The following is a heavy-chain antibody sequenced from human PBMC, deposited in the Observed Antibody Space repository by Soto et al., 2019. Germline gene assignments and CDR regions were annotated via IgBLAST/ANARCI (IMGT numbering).Heavy chain of an antibody. CDR3: AKEIPSWYADY. D-gene: IGHD6-13*01. CDR2: NHIRGRT. J-gene: IGHJ4*02. V-gene: IGHV4-61*08. Sequence: SETLSLTCSVSGVSVSSDDYYWNWIRQPPGKGLEWIGYNHIRGRTNYNPSLGSRVAISLDTSKNQFSLTLTSVTAADTAIYYCAKEIPSWYADYWGQGTLVTVS. CDR1: GVSVSSDDYY.